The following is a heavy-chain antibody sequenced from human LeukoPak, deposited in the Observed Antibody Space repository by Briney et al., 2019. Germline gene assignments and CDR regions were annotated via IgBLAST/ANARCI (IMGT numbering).Heavy chain of an antibody. CDR2: IYYSGNT. CDR3: ARDRGSSSWYGMDV. J-gene: IGHJ6*02. V-gene: IGHV4-31*11. D-gene: IGHD6-13*01. CDR1: GGSISSGGYY. Sequence: TSETLSLTCAVSGGSISSGGYYWSWIRQHPGRGLEWIGYIYYSGNTYYNPSLESRVTISVDTSKTQFSLKLNSVTAADTAVYYCARDRGSSSWYGMDVWGQGTTVTVSS.